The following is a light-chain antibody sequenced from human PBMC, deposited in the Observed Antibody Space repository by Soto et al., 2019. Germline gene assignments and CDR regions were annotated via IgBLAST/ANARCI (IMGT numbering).Light chain of an antibody. CDR3: QQYHKWPPIT. CDR1: QSVDGY. V-gene: IGKV3-15*01. CDR2: GAS. Sequence: EVVMTQSPVTLSVSPGESATLSCRASQSVDGYLARYQQKPGQAPRLLIYGASTRATGVTARFRGGGSGTEFTLTISSLLSEDSAVYYCQQYHKWPPITFGQGTRLEIK. J-gene: IGKJ5*01.